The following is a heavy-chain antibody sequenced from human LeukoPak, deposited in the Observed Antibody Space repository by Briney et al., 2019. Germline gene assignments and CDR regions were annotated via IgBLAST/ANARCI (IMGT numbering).Heavy chain of an antibody. CDR1: GFTFSSYW. D-gene: IGHD3-16*02. CDR2: INSDGSST. CDR3: AKDWYDYVWGSYRPLVDY. V-gene: IGHV3-74*01. J-gene: IGHJ4*02. Sequence: GGSLRLSCAASGFTFSSYWMHWVRQAPGKGLVWVSRINSDGSSTTYADSVKGRFTISRDNAKNTLYLQMNSLRAEDTAVYYCAKDWYDYVWGSYRPLVDYWGQGTLVTVSS.